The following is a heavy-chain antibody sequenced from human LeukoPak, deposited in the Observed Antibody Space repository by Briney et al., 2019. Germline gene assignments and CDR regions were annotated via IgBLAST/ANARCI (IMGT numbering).Heavy chain of an antibody. J-gene: IGHJ6*03. V-gene: IGHV3-21*01. Sequence: PGGSLRLSCAASGFTFSSYSMNWVRQAPGKGPEWVSSISISSDNIYYADSVKGRFTISRDNAKNALYLQMNSLRIEDTALYYCARDRDMDVWGKGTTVTISS. CDR1: GFTFSSYS. CDR2: ISISSDNI. CDR3: ARDRDMDV.